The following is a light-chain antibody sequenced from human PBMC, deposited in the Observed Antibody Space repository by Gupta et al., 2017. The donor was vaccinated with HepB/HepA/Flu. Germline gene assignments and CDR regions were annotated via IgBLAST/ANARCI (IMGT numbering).Light chain of an antibody. CDR1: QSVDSK. CDR3: QQYNDWPLT. Sequence: GERAILSCWASQSVDSKLAWYQQKPGQAPRLLIHGASTRATGIPDRFSGSGSGTEFTLTISSLQSEDLAVYYCQQYNDWPLTFGGGAKVEVK. CDR2: GAS. V-gene: IGKV3-15*01. J-gene: IGKJ4*01.